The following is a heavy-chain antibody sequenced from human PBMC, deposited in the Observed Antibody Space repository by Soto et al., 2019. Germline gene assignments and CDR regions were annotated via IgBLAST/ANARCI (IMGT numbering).Heavy chain of an antibody. CDR2: IWYDGSNK. CDR3: ASSSSGWVLPWYYYGMDV. Sequence: PGGSLRLSCAASGFTFSSYGVHWVRQAPGKGLEWVAVIWYDGSNKYYADSVKGRFTISRDNSKNTLYLQMNSLRAEDTAVYYCASSSSGWVLPWYYYGMDVWGQGTTVTVSS. CDR1: GFTFSSYG. D-gene: IGHD6-19*01. V-gene: IGHV3-33*01. J-gene: IGHJ6*02.